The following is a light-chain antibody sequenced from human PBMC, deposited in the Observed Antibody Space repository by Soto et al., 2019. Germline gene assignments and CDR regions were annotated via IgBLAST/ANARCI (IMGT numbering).Light chain of an antibody. J-gene: IGLJ2*01. CDR3: SSYTSSSTLV. V-gene: IGLV2-14*01. Sequence: QSVLTQPASVSGSPGQSITISCTGTSSDVGGYNHVSWYQQHPGKAPKLMIYDVSNRPSGVSNRFSGSKSGNTASLTISGLQAEDEADYYCSSYTSSSTLVFGRGTKLTVL. CDR1: SSDVGGYNH. CDR2: DVS.